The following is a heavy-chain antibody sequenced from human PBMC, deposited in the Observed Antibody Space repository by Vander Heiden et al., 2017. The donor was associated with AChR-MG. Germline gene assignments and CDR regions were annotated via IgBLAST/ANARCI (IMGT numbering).Heavy chain of an antibody. CDR1: GYTFTSHD. CDR2: MNPNSGNT. Sequence: QVQLVQSGAEVKKPGASVKVSCKASGYTFTSHDINWVRQATGQGLEWMGWMNPNSGNTGHAQKLQGSVTMTRNTSISTAYMELSSMKSEETAVYYCARGLGLYCSGGSGYSGWFDPWGQGTLVTVSS. V-gene: IGHV1-8*01. J-gene: IGHJ5*02. D-gene: IGHD2-15*01. CDR3: ARGLGLYCSGGSGYSGWFDP.